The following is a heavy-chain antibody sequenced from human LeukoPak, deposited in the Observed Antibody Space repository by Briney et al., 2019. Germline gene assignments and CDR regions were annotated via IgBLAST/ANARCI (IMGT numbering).Heavy chain of an antibody. J-gene: IGHJ4*02. CDR1: GGTFSSYA. CDR3: AGDLYSSSFGY. D-gene: IGHD6-6*01. V-gene: IGHV1-69*01. Sequence: SVKDSCKASGGTFSSYAINWVRQAPGQGLEWMGGIIPIFGTANYAQKFQGRVTITADESTSTAYMELSSLRSEDTAVYYCAGDLYSSSFGYWGQGTLVTVSS. CDR2: IIPIFGTA.